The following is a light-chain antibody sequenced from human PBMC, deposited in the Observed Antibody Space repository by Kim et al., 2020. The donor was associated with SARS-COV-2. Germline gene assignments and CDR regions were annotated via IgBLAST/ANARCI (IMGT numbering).Light chain of an antibody. J-gene: IGLJ2*01. CDR3: CSYAGSSTSVV. V-gene: IGLV2-23*02. CDR2: EVS. Sequence: LIPHTCAGTRSDVGGYNRVSWYHQHPVKATKLMIYEVSKRPSGVSNRFSGSKSGNTASLTISGLQAEDEADYDCCSYAGSSTSVVFGGGTQLTVL. CDR1: RSDVGGYNR.